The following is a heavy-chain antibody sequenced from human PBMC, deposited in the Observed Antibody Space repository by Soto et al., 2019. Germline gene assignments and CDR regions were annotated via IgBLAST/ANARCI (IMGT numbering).Heavy chain of an antibody. D-gene: IGHD2-15*01. CDR2: ISYDGSNK. CDR3: AKGNRSSPFDY. J-gene: IGHJ4*02. V-gene: IGHV3-30*18. Sequence: QVQLVESGGGVVQPGRSLRLSCAASGFTFSSYGMHWVRQAPGKGLEWVAVISYDGSNKYYADSVKGRFTSSRDNSKNTLYLQMNSLRAEDRAVYYCAKGNRSSPFDYWGQGTLVPVSS. CDR1: GFTFSSYG.